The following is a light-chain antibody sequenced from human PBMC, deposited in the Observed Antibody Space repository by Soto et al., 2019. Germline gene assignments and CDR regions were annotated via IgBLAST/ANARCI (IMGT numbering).Light chain of an antibody. J-gene: IGKJ5*01. Sequence: DIQMTQSPSSLSASVGDRVTITCQASQGISTDLNWYQQTPGKVPKLLIYDASKLETGVPSRFSGSGSVTDFTFTISSLQPEDIATYYCQHYDNFSPITFGQGTRLDIK. CDR1: QGISTD. CDR3: QHYDNFSPIT. V-gene: IGKV1-33*01. CDR2: DAS.